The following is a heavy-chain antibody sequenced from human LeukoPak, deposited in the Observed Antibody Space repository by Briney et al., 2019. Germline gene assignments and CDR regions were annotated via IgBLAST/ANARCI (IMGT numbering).Heavy chain of an antibody. CDR2: MNPNSGNT. D-gene: IGHD6-19*01. Sequence: ASVKVSCKASGYTFTSYDIHWVRQATGQGLEWMGWMNPNSGNTSYAQKFQGRVTMTRNTSISTAYMELSSLRSEDTAVYYCARGFSSGWPYREYYYYGMDVWGQGTTVTVSS. CDR1: GYTFTSYD. J-gene: IGHJ6*02. CDR3: ARGFSSGWPYREYYYYGMDV. V-gene: IGHV1-8*01.